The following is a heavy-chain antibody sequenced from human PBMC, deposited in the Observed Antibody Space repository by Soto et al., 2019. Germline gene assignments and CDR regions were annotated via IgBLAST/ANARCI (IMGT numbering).Heavy chain of an antibody. CDR2: IVVGSGNT. CDR1: GFTFTSSA. J-gene: IGHJ6*02. V-gene: IGHV1-58*01. D-gene: IGHD5-12*01. CDR3: AAGGLDSGYDCYSYYGMXV. Sequence: GASVKASSKASGFTFTSSAGQWGRQARGQRLEWIGWIVVGSGNTNYAQKFQERVTITRDMSTSTAYMELSSLRSEDTAVYYCAAGGLDSGYDCYSYYGMXVWGQGTTVTVSS.